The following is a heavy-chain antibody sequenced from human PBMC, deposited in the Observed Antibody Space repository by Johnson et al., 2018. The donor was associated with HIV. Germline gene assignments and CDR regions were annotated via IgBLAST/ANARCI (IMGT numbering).Heavy chain of an antibody. CDR1: GFTFSTYA. CDR2: IKQDGSEK. V-gene: IGHV3-7*03. D-gene: IGHD4-23*01. Sequence: VQLVESGGGLIQPGGSLRLSCAASGFTFSTYAMHWVRQAPGKGLEWVANIKQDGSEKYYVDSVKGRLTISRDNSMNTLYLQMNSRRAEDTAVYYCARPILRWRDDAFDIWGQGTMVTVSS. J-gene: IGHJ3*02. CDR3: ARPILRWRDDAFDI.